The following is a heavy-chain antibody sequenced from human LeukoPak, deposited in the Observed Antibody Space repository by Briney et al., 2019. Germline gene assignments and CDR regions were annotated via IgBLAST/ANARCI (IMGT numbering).Heavy chain of an antibody. CDR3: AKTALYSSGWSEDDAFDI. V-gene: IGHV4-38-2*01. Sequence: PSETLSLTCAVSGYSISSGYYWGWIRQPPGKGLEGLGSIYNSGSTYYNPSPKSRVTISVDTSKNQFSLRLSSVTAADTAVYYCAKTALYSSGWSEDDAFDIWGQGTMVTVSS. CDR2: IYNSGST. CDR1: GYSISSGYY. J-gene: IGHJ3*02. D-gene: IGHD6-19*01.